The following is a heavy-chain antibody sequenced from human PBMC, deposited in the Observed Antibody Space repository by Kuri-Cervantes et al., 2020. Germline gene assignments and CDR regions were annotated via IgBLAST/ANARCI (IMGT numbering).Heavy chain of an antibody. CDR1: GGSISSGGYS. CDR2: IYHSGST. D-gene: IGHD3-22*01. CDR3: ASSPDYYYDSSGYPGASTDY. V-gene: IGHV4-30-2*01. Sequence: SETLSLTCAVSGGSISSGGYSWSWIRQPPGKGLEWIGYIYHSGSTYYNPSLKSRVTISVDRSKNQFSLKLSSVTAADTAVYYCASSPDYYYDSSGYPGASTDYWGQGTLVTVSS. J-gene: IGHJ4*02.